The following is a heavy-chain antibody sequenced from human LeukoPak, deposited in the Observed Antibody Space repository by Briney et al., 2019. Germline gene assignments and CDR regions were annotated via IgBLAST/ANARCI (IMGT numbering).Heavy chain of an antibody. D-gene: IGHD6-19*01. J-gene: IGHJ4*02. CDR2: INPNSGGT. CDR1: GYTFTGYY. V-gene: IGHV1-2*06. Sequence: GASVNVSCKASGYTFTGYYMHWVRQAPGQGLEWMGRINPNSGGTNYAQKFQGRVTMTRDTSISTAYMELSRLRSDDTAVYYCARADSSGWAPFDYWGQGTLVTVSS. CDR3: ARADSSGWAPFDY.